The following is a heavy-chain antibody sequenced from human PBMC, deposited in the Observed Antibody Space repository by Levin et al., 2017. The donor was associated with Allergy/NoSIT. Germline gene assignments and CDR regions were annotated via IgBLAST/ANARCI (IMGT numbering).Heavy chain of an antibody. CDR1: GFTFSSYR. V-gene: IGHV3-21*01. CDR2: ISSGGSYI. J-gene: IGHJ5*02. CDR3: ARVNGYCSTSTCYNNWSDP. Sequence: LSLTCAASGFTFSSYRMNWARPAPGKGLEWVATISSGGSYIYYADSVKGRFTISRDNAKNSLFLEMNNLRAEDTAVYYCARVNGYCSTSTCYNNWSDPWGQGTLVTVSS. D-gene: IGHD2-8*01.